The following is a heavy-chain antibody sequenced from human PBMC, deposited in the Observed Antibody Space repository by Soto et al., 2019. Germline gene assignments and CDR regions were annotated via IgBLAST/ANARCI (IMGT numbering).Heavy chain of an antibody. J-gene: IGHJ4*02. CDR2: ISSSGDKT. V-gene: IGHV3-64D*06. CDR3: VTEQSNTLRPDC. CDR1: GFTFSTYA. Sequence: EMQVVESGGGLVQPGGSLRLSCSASGFTFSTYAMHWVRQAPGEGLEYVSAISSSGDKTYYADSVKGRFTISRDNSRNTLVLQMTSLRADDTAMYYCVTEQSNTLRPDCWGQGTLVTVSS. D-gene: IGHD4-4*01.